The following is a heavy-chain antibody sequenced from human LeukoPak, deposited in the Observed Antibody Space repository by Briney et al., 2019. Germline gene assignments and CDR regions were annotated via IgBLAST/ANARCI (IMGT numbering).Heavy chain of an antibody. V-gene: IGHV4-34*01. CDR3: GRATCSSGSCYPAPVMN. CDR1: GGSFSGYY. Sequence: PSETLSLTCAVYGGSFSGYYWSWIRQPPGKGLEWIGEINHSGSTNYNPSLKSRVTISVDTSKNQFSLKLSSVTAADTALYYCGRATCSSGSCYPAPVMNWGRGTLVPVPS. CDR2: INHSGST. D-gene: IGHD2-15*01. J-gene: IGHJ4*02.